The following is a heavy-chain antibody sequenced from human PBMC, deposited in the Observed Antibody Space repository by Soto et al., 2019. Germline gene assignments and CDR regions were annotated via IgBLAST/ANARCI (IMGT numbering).Heavy chain of an antibody. CDR3: ARERGGYAYGDY. CDR1: GYTFGSYG. CDR2: INIYKGNT. Sequence: QVQLMQSGAEVKKPGDSVKVSCKPSGYTFGSYGIAWVRQAPGQGLEWMGWINIYKGNTNYARKFQDRVTMTTDTSTRTVYMELRSLGSDDTAVYYCARERGGYAYGDYWGQGTLVTVSS. J-gene: IGHJ4*02. D-gene: IGHD3-16*01. V-gene: IGHV1-18*01.